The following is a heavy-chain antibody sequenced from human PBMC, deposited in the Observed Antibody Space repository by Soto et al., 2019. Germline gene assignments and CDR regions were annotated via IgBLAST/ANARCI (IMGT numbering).Heavy chain of an antibody. D-gene: IGHD3-3*02. CDR3: ARSLGRSSSLDIYYYYYYGMDV. V-gene: IGHV1-69*01. J-gene: IGHJ6*02. CDR2: VIPIFGTP. CDR1: GGTFSTYA. Sequence: QVQLVQSGAEVKKPGSSVKVSCKAPGGTFSTYAISWVRQAPGQGLEWMGGVIPIFGTPKYAQKFQGRVTITAEESTSTGYMELRSLRSEDTAVYYCARSLGRSSSLDIYYYYYYGMDVWGQGTTVTVSS.